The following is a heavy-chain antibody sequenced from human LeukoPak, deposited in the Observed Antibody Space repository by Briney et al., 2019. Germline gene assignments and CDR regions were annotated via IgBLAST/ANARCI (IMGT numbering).Heavy chain of an antibody. Sequence: GGSLRLSCSASGFTFSSYAMHWVRQAPAKGLEWVAVIWYDGSKKYYADSVKGRLTVSRDNSKNTLYLQMNSLRAEDTAVYYCARDRSTTWYVNYYYYGMDVWGQGTTVTVSS. D-gene: IGHD6-13*01. V-gene: IGHV3-33*08. CDR3: ARDRSTTWYVNYYYYGMDV. CDR1: GFTFSSYA. CDR2: IWYDGSKK. J-gene: IGHJ6*02.